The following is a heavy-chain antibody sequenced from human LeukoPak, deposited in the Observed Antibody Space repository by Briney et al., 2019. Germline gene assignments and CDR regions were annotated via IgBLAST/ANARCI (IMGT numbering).Heavy chain of an antibody. Sequence: GGSLRLSCAVSGITLSNYGMSWVRQASGKGLEWVAGISGSGGGTYYADSVKGRFTISRDNPKNTLYPQMNSLRAEGTAVYFCAKRGVVIRVILVGFHKEAYYFDSWGQGALVTVSS. CDR2: ISGSGGGT. CDR1: GITLSNYG. CDR3: AKRGVVIRVILVGFHKEAYYFDS. V-gene: IGHV3-23*01. J-gene: IGHJ4*02. D-gene: IGHD3-22*01.